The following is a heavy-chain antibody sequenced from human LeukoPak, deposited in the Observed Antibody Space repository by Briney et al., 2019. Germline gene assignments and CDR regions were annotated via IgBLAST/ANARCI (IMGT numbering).Heavy chain of an antibody. J-gene: IGHJ5*02. CDR2: INPNSGGT. Sequence: ASVKVSCKASGYTFTGYDMHWVRQAPGQGLEWMGWINPNSGGTNYAQKFQGRVTMTTDTSTSPAYMEPSRLRSDHPPVYSCARDSELLRFGVPKNLFDPWGQGTLVTVS. D-gene: IGHD3-10*01. V-gene: IGHV1-2*02. CDR3: ARDSELLRFGVPKNLFDP. CDR1: GYTFTGYD.